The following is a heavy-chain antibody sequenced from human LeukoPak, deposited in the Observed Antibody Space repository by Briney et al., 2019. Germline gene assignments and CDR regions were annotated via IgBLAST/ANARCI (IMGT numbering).Heavy chain of an antibody. V-gene: IGHV4-38-2*02. D-gene: IGHD3-9*01. Sequence: SETLSLTCTVSGYSISSGYYWGWIRQPPGKGLEWIGSIYHSGSTYYNPSLKSRVTISVDTSKNQFSLKLSSVTAADTAVYYCARLSRYYDILTATYYFDYWGQGTLVTVSS. CDR2: IYHSGST. CDR1: GYSISSGYY. J-gene: IGHJ4*02. CDR3: ARLSRYYDILTATYYFDY.